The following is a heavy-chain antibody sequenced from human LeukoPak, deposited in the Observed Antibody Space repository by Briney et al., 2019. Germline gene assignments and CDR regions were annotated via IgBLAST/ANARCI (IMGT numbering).Heavy chain of an antibody. J-gene: IGHJ4*02. V-gene: IGHV4-34*01. CDR2: INHSGST. Sequence: SETLSLTCAVYGGSFSGYYRSWIRQPPGKGLEWIGEINHSGSTNYNPSLKSRVTISVDTSKNQFSLKLSSVTAADTAVYYCARDPNPDYYDSSGRPNINYWGQGTLVTVSS. CDR3: ARDPNPDYYDSSGRPNINY. D-gene: IGHD3-22*01. CDR1: GGSFSGYY.